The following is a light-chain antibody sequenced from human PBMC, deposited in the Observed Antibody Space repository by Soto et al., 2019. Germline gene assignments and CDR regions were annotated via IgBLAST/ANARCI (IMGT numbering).Light chain of an antibody. CDR3: QQYGSSGT. CDR1: QSVSSN. CDR2: GAS. J-gene: IGKJ1*01. V-gene: IGKV3-15*01. Sequence: IVITQSPATLSVSPGEGVTLSCRASQSVSSNLAWYQRRPGQAPRPPIYGASTRATGIPARLSGSGSGTEFTLPISSLQSEDFAVYYCQQYGSSGTFGQGTKVDI.